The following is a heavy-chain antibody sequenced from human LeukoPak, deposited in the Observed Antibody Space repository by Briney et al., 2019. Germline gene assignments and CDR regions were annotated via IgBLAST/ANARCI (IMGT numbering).Heavy chain of an antibody. J-gene: IGHJ4*02. CDR3: AEDVPQAWQLLGH. CDR1: GFTFSSYG. V-gene: IGHV3-30*02. CDR2: IWYDGSNK. D-gene: IGHD2-2*01. Sequence: GGSLRLSCAASGFTFSSYGMHWVRQAPGKGLEWVAVIWYDGSNKYYADSVKGRFTISRDNSKNTLSLQMNSLRAEDTAVYYCAEDVPQAWQLLGHWGQGTLVTVFS.